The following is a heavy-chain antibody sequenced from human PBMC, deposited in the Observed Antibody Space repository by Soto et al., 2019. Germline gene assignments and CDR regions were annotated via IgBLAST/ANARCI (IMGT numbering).Heavy chain of an antibody. V-gene: IGHV1-18*01. J-gene: IGHJ5*02. CDR1: GYTFTSYG. Sequence: ASVKVSCKASGYTFTSYGISWVRQAPGQGLEWMGWISAYNGNTNYAQKLQGRVTMTTDTSTSTAYMELRSLRSDDTAVYYCARVESTTGTTRYNWFDPWGQGTLVTVSS. D-gene: IGHD1-1*01. CDR3: ARVESTTGTTRYNWFDP. CDR2: ISAYNGNT.